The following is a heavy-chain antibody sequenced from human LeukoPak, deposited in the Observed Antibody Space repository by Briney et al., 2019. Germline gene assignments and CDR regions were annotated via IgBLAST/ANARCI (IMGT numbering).Heavy chain of an antibody. CDR1: GGSISSGSYY. D-gene: IGHD3-16*02. J-gene: IGHJ4*02. CDR2: IYTSGST. Sequence: SETLSLTCTVSGGSISSGSYYWSWIRQPAGKGLEWIGRIYTSGSTNYTPPLKSRVTISVDTSKNQFSLKLSSVTAADTAVYYCARAIYDYVWGSYLDYWGQGTLVTVSS. V-gene: IGHV4-61*02. CDR3: ARAIYDYVWGSYLDY.